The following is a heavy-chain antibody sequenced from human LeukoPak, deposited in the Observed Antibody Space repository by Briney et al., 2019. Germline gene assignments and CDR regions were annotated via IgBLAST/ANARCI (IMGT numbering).Heavy chain of an antibody. J-gene: IGHJ3*02. Sequence: GGSLRLSCVGSGFSFSTYDMGWVRQTPGKGLEWVSAISTTGGYTEDADSVKGRFTISRDNSQNTLFLQMHSLRAEDTAVYYCAGGHSSGSNSNSLDMWGQGTMVTVSS. CDR1: GFSFSTYD. CDR2: ISTTGGYT. V-gene: IGHV3-23*01. CDR3: AGGHSSGSNSNSLDM. D-gene: IGHD3-22*01.